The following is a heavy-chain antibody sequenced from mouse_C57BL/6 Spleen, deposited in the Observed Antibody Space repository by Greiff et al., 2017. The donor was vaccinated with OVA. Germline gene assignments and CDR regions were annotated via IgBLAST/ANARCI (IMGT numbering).Heavy chain of an antibody. J-gene: IGHJ4*01. CDR1: GYTFTSYG. V-gene: IGHV1-81*01. CDR3: ASYYYGSSYGDAMDY. Sequence: VQLQQSGAELARPGASVKLSCKASGYTFTSYGISWVKQRTGQGLEWIGEIYPRSGNTYYNEKFKGKATLTADKSSSTAYMELRSLTSEDSAVYFCASYYYGSSYGDAMDYWGQGTSVTVSS. CDR2: IYPRSGNT. D-gene: IGHD1-1*01.